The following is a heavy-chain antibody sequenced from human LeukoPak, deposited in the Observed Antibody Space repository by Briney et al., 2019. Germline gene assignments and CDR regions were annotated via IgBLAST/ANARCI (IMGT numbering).Heavy chain of an antibody. CDR1: GGSFSGYY. D-gene: IGHD5-18*01. V-gene: IGHV4-34*01. J-gene: IGHJ4*02. Sequence: SETLSLTCAVYGGSFSGYYWSWIRQPPGKGLEWIGEINHSGSTNYNPSLKSRVTISVDTSKNQFSLKLSSVTAADTAVYYCARGIQLWRRFDYWGQGTLVTVSS. CDR3: ARGIQLWRRFDY. CDR2: INHSGST.